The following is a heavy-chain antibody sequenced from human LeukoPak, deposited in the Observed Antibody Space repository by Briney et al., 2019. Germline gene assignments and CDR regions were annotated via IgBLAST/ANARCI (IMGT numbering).Heavy chain of an antibody. D-gene: IGHD3-16*01. CDR1: GYTFTSYD. CDR2: MNPNSGDT. J-gene: IGHJ4*02. V-gene: IGHV1-2*02. CDR3: ARVQYRLAETYIDC. Sequence: GASVKVSCKASGYTFTSYDINWVRQAAGQGLEWMGWMNPNSGDTNYAQKFQGRVTMTRDTSISTAYMELSRLRSDDTAVYYCARVQYRLAETYIDCWGQGTLVTVSS.